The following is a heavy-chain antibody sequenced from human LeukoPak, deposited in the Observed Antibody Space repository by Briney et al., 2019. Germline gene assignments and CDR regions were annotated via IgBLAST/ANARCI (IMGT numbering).Heavy chain of an antibody. V-gene: IGHV1-69*05. J-gene: IGHJ6*02. CDR1: GGTFSSYA. CDR3: ARQGDSSSWYYYYGMDV. CDR2: IIPIFGTA. Sequence: SVKVSCKASGGTFSSYAISWVRQAPGQGLEWMGGIIPIFGTANYAQKFQGRVTITTDESTSTAYMELSSLRSEDTAVYYCARQGDSSSWYYYYGMDVWGQGTTVTVSS. D-gene: IGHD6-13*01.